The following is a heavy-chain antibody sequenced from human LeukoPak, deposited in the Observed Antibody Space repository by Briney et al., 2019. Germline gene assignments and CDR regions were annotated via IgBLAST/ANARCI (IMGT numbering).Heavy chain of an antibody. J-gene: IGHJ4*02. D-gene: IGHD5-18*01. Sequence: GGSLRLSCAVSGFTLSSYWMSWFRQAPGKGLEWVGFIRSKAYGGTTEYAASVKGRFTISRDDSKSIAYLQMNSLKTEDTAVYYCTRGSDTAMVPGSYWGQGTLVTVSS. CDR1: GFTLSSYW. CDR3: TRGSDTAMVPGSY. V-gene: IGHV3-49*03. CDR2: IRSKAYGGTT.